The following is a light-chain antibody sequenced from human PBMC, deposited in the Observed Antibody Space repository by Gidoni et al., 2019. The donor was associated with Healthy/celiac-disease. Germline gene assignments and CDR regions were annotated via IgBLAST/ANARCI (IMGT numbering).Light chain of an antibody. CDR2: DAS. CDR1: QSVSSY. V-gene: IGKV3-11*01. Sequence: EIVFTQSPATLSLSPGERATLSCTASQSVSSYLAWYQQQPGQAPRLLIYDASNRATGIPARFSGSGSGTDFNLTISRLEPEDVAVYYCQQSSNWPRLTFGGGTKVEIK. CDR3: QQSSNWPRLT. J-gene: IGKJ4*01.